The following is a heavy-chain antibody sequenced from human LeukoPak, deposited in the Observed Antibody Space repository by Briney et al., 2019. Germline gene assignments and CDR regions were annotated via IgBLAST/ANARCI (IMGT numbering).Heavy chain of an antibody. CDR3: ARDRGGSYSAIDY. CDR2: IKQDGSEK. Sequence: GGSLRLSCAASGFTFSSYWMSWVRQAPGKGLEWVANIKQDGSEKYYVDSVKGRFTISRDNAKNSLYLQMNRLRAEDTAVYYCARDRGGSYSAIDYWGQGILVTVSS. V-gene: IGHV3-7*01. D-gene: IGHD1-26*01. CDR1: GFTFSSYW. J-gene: IGHJ4*02.